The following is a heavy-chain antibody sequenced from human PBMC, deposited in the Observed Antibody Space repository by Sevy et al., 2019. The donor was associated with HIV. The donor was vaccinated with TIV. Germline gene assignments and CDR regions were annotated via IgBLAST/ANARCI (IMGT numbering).Heavy chain of an antibody. CDR2: MNPNSGNT. D-gene: IGHD6-19*01. Sequence: ASVKVSCKASGYTFTSYDINWVRQATGQGLEWMGWMNPNSGNTGYAQKFQGRVTITRNTSISTAYMELSSLRSEDTAVYYCAIRPSGWYSGWFDPWGQGTLVTVSS. J-gene: IGHJ5*02. CDR1: GYTFTSYD. V-gene: IGHV1-8*03. CDR3: AIRPSGWYSGWFDP.